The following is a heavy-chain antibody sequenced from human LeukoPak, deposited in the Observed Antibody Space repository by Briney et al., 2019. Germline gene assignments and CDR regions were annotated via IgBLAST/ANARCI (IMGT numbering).Heavy chain of an antibody. CDR2: IYTSGST. D-gene: IGHD3-16*02. J-gene: IGHJ4*02. V-gene: IGHV4-4*07. CDR3: ARDKDDYVWGTYRW. Sequence: SETLSLTCTVSGGSISSYYWSWIRQPAGKGLEWIGRIYTSGSTNYNPSLKSRVTTSVDMSKNQFSLNLRSVTAADTAVYYCARDKDDYVWGTYRWWGQGMLVTVSS. CDR1: GGSISSYY.